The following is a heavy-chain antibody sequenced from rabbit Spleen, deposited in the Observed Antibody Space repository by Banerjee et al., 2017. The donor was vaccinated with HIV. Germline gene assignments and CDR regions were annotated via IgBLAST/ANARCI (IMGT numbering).Heavy chain of an antibody. CDR2: SYAGSSGST. V-gene: IGHV1S40*01. CDR3: ARDTSSSFSSYGMDL. Sequence: QSLEESGGGLVKPGASLTLTCKASGFSFNSGYDMCWVRQAPGKGLEWIACSYAGSSGSTYSAIWAKGRFTISKTSSTTVTLQMTRLTAADTATYFCARDTSSSFSSYGMDLWGQGTLVTVS. D-gene: IGHD1-1*01. J-gene: IGHJ6*01. CDR1: GFSFNSGYD.